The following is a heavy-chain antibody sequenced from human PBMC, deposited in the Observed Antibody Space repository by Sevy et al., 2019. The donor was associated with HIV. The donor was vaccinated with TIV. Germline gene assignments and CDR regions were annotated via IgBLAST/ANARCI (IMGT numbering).Heavy chain of an antibody. D-gene: IGHD3-3*01. CDR2: ISSSGSTI. J-gene: IGHJ6*02. CDR3: ARDERMRDFWSGYSYYYYYYGMDV. CDR1: GFTFSDYY. Sequence: GGSLRLSCAASGFTFSDYYMSWIRQAPGKGLEWVSYISSSGSTIYYADSVKGRFTISRDNAKNSLYLQMNSLRAEDTAVYYCARDERMRDFWSGYSYYYYYYGMDVWGQGTTVTVSS. V-gene: IGHV3-11*01.